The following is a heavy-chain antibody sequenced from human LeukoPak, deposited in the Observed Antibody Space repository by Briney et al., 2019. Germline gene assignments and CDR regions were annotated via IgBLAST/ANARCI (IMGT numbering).Heavy chain of an antibody. V-gene: IGHV1-69*05. D-gene: IGHD2-2*02. Sequence: GSSVKVSCKASGGTFSSYAISWVRQAPGQGLEWMGGIIPIFGTANYAQKFQGRVTITTDGSTSTAYMELSSLRSEDTAVYYCSAAILFKNWFDPWGQGTLVTVSS. CDR1: GGTFSSYA. J-gene: IGHJ5*02. CDR3: SAAILFKNWFDP. CDR2: IIPIFGTA.